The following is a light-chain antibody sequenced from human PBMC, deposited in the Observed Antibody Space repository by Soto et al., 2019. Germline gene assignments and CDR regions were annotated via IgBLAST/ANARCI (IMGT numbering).Light chain of an antibody. Sequence: DFQMTQSPSTLSASVGDRVTITCRASQNINTWLAWYQQKPGKAPNLLIYKASSLERGVPSRFSGSGSGTEFTLTISSLQPDDFATYYCQQYKSYWTFGQGTKVEMK. CDR1: QNINTW. J-gene: IGKJ1*01. V-gene: IGKV1-5*03. CDR3: QQYKSYWT. CDR2: KAS.